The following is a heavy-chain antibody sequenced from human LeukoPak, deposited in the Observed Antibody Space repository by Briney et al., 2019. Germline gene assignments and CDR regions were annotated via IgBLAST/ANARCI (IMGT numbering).Heavy chain of an antibody. CDR1: GFTFSDYY. V-gene: IGHV3-11*04. J-gene: IGHJ6*03. CDR2: ISGSSGAI. Sequence: PGGSLRLSCAASGFTFSDYYMSWIRQAPGKGLEWVSYISGSSGAIYYADSVKGRFTMSRDNAKNSLYLQMNSLRAEDTAVYYCARISDSFYMDVWGKGTTVTVSS. D-gene: IGHD2-21*01. CDR3: ARISDSFYMDV.